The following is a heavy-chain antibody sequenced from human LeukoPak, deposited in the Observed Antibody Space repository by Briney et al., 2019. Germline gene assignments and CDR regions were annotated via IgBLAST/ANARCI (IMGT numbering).Heavy chain of an antibody. J-gene: IGHJ6*02. CDR2: INPNSGGA. D-gene: IGHD6-13*01. CDR1: GYTFTGYY. V-gene: IGHV1-2*04. Sequence: WVSVKVSCKASGYTFTGYYMHWVRQAPGQGLEWMGWINPNSGGANYAQKFQGWVTMTRDTSISTAYMELSRLRSDDTAVYYCARDYSSYYYYGMDVWGQGTTVTVSS. CDR3: ARDYSSYYYYGMDV.